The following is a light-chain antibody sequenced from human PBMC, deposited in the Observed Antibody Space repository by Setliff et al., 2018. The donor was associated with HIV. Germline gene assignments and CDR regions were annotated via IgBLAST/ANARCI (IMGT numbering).Light chain of an antibody. CDR2: WAS. Sequence: DIVMTQSHDSLAVSLGERATINCKSSQSVLYSSNNENYLAWYQQTPGQPPKLLIYWASSRESGVPDRFSGSGSGTDFTLTISSLQAEDVAVYYCQQYYSTPLTFGGGTKVDIK. CDR3: QQYYSTPLT. J-gene: IGKJ4*01. V-gene: IGKV4-1*01. CDR1: QSVLYSSNNENY.